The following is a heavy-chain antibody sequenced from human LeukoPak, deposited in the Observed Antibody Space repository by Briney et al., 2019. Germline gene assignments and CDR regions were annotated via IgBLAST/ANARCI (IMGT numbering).Heavy chain of an antibody. V-gene: IGHV3-7*01. J-gene: IGHJ5*01. CDR1: GFTFSIYW. Sequence: GGSLRLSCAASGFTFSIYWMNWVRQAPGKGLEWVADIKRDGSGTYYVDSVKGRFSISRDNAKNSLYLQMDSLRAEDTAVYYCAKEGAYPIITYDSWGQGALVTVSS. CDR3: AKEGAYPIITYDS. CDR2: IKRDGSGT. D-gene: IGHD3-10*01.